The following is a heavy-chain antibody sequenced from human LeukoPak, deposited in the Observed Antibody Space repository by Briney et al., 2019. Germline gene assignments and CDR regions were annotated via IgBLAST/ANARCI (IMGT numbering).Heavy chain of an antibody. CDR3: ARRSRPAKVVGAIAGTFDY. Sequence: SETLSLTCTVSVYSISSGYYWGWIRQPPGKGLEWIGSIYHSGTTYYNPSLKSRVTISVDTSKNQFSLKLSSVTAADTAVYYCARRSRPAKVVGAIAGTFDYWGQGTLVTVSS. V-gene: IGHV4-38-2*02. J-gene: IGHJ4*02. CDR2: IYHSGTT. D-gene: IGHD1-26*01. CDR1: VYSISSGYY.